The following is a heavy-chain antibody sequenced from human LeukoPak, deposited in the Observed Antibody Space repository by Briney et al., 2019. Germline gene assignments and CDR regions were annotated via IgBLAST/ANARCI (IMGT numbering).Heavy chain of an antibody. CDR1: GLTFSSYA. Sequence: GGSLRLSCAASGLTFSSYAMHWVRQAPGKGLEYVSAISSNGGSTYYANSVKGRFTISRDNSKNTLYLRMGSLRAEDMAVYYCARDSGAYYYYGMDVWGQGTTVTVSS. D-gene: IGHD3-10*01. V-gene: IGHV3-64*01. CDR2: ISSNGGST. CDR3: ARDSGAYYYYGMDV. J-gene: IGHJ6*02.